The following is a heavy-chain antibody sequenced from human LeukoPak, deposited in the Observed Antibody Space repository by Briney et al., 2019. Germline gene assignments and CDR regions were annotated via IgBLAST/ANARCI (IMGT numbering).Heavy chain of an antibody. D-gene: IGHD6-13*01. CDR2: INHGGST. CDR3: ARGGGHDSSSWPFDY. V-gene: IGHV4-34*01. CDR1: GGSFSGYY. J-gene: IGHJ4*02. Sequence: SETLSLTCAVYGGSFSGYYWSWIRQPPGKGLEWIGEINHGGSTNYNPSLKSRVTISVDTSKNQFSLKLSSVTAADTAVYYCARGGGHDSSSWPFDYWGQGTLVTVSS.